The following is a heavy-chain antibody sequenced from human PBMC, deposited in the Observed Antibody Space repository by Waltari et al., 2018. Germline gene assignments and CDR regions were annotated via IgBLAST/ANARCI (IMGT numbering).Heavy chain of an antibody. J-gene: IGHJ4*02. Sequence: EVQVVESGGGLVQPGGSLRLSCAASGFTVSIYEMSWVRQAPGKGLGWVSYISSTVSTIYYADSVKGRFTISRDNAKNSLYLQMNSLRDEDTAVYYCANRPTGKAYWGQGTLVTVSS. CDR2: ISSTVSTI. CDR1: GFTVSIYE. V-gene: IGHV3-48*03. D-gene: IGHD1-1*01. CDR3: ANRPTGKAY.